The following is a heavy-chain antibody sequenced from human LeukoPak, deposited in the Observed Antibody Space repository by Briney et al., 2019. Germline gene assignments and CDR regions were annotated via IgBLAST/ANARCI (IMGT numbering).Heavy chain of an antibody. V-gene: IGHV4-4*07. J-gene: IGHJ4*02. Sequence: SETLSLTCTVSGGSISGYYWSWIRQPAGKGLEWIGRIYTSGSTNYNPSLKSRVTMSLDTSKNQCSLKLSSVTAADTAVYYCARDSYSSSWYGYFDYWGQGTLVTVSS. CDR1: GGSISGYY. D-gene: IGHD6-13*01. CDR3: ARDSYSSSWYGYFDY. CDR2: IYTSGST.